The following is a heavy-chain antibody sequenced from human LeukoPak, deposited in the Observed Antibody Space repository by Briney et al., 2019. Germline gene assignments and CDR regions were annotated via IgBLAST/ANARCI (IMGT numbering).Heavy chain of an antibody. CDR3: AKDPYSSAWYGRSDY. V-gene: IGHV3-30*18. CDR1: GFTFSNYG. Sequence: GGSLRLSCAASGFTFSNYGMHWVRQAPGKGLEWVAFISYDGSNKYYADSVKGRFTISRDNSKNTLYLQMNSLRAEDTAVYYCAKDPYSSAWYGRSDYWGQGTLVTVSS. CDR2: ISYDGSNK. D-gene: IGHD6-19*01. J-gene: IGHJ4*02.